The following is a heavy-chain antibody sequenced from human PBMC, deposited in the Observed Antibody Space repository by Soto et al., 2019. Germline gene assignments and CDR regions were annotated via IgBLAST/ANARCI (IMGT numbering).Heavy chain of an antibody. V-gene: IGHV1-2*02. Sequence: QVQLVQSGAEVKEPGASVKVSCKASGYTFSGYYIHWVRQAPGQGLEWMGWISSNSGGTYYSQKFQGRVSMTRDTSISTAYMELSSLRSDDTAVYFCARSTCSKGVCLPAYYFDYWGQGTLVTVSS. CDR2: ISSNSGGT. CDR3: ARSTCSKGVCLPAYYFDY. CDR1: GYTFSGYY. J-gene: IGHJ4*02. D-gene: IGHD2-8*01.